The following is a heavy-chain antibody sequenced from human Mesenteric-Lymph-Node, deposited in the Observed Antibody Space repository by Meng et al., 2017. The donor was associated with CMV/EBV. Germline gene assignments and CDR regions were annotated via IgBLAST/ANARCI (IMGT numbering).Heavy chain of an antibody. V-gene: IGHV4-61*01. CDR1: GGSVSSGSYY. J-gene: IGHJ4*02. CDR3: ARGGAGGNDY. Sequence: SETLSLTCTVSGGSVSSGSYYWSWIRQPPGKGLEWIGYIEETGSSNYNPSLKSRVTISADTSKNQFSLKLSSVTAADTAVYYCARGGAGGNDYWGQGTLVTVSS. D-gene: IGHD1-14*01. CDR2: IEETGSS.